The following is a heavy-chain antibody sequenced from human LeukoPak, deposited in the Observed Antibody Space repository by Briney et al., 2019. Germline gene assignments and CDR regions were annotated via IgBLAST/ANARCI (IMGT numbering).Heavy chain of an antibody. CDR3: ARRGVRGVRYCSSTSCYRYAFDI. CDR2: IYYSGST. CDR1: GGSISSCSYY. V-gene: IGHV4-39*01. D-gene: IGHD2-2*02. Sequence: SETLSLTCTVSGGSISSCSYYWGWIRQPPGKGLEWIGSIYYSGSTYYNPSLKSRVTISVDTSKNQFSLKLSSVTAADTAVYYCARRGVRGVRYCSSTSCYRYAFDIWGQGTMVTVSS. J-gene: IGHJ3*02.